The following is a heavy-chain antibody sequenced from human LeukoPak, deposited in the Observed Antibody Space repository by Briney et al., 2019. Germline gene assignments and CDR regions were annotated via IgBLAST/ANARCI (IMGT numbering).Heavy chain of an antibody. Sequence: SETLSLTCTVSDGSISSYYWSWIRQPPGKGLEWIGYIYYSGSTNYNPSLKSRVTISVDTSKNQFSLKLSSMTAADTAVYYCARGGSSQQLVRFDYWGQGTLVTVSS. CDR3: ARGGSSQQLVRFDY. D-gene: IGHD6-13*01. J-gene: IGHJ4*02. CDR2: IYYSGST. CDR1: DGSISSYY. V-gene: IGHV4-59*01.